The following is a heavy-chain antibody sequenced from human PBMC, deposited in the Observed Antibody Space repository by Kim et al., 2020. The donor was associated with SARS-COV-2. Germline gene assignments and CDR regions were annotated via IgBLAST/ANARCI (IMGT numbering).Heavy chain of an antibody. J-gene: IGHJ4*02. CDR1: VFTFSGHR. CDR3: ARGWSRAQDY. Sequence: GGSLRLSCTASVFTFSGHRMHWVRQAPGKGLVWVSRIDSDGRTTSYADSVKGRFTVSRDNAKNTVYLQMNSLRAEDTAVYYCARGWSRAQDYWGQGTLVTVSS. CDR2: IDSDGRTT. D-gene: IGHD3-3*01. V-gene: IGHV3-74*01.